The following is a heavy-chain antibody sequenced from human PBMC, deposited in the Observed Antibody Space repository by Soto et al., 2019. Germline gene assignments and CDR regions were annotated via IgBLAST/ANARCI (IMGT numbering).Heavy chain of an antibody. CDR2: IYYSGNT. CDR3: ARVTAFCSGGSCHFDY. D-gene: IGHD2-15*01. CDR1: GGSISSSSYY. J-gene: IGHJ4*02. Sequence: SETLSLTCTVSGGSISSSSYYWGWIRQPPGKGLEWIGSIYYSGNTNYAQKLQGRVTMTTDTSTSTAYMELRSLRSDDTAVYYCARVTAFCSGGSCHFDYWGQGTLVTVSS. V-gene: IGHV4-39*02.